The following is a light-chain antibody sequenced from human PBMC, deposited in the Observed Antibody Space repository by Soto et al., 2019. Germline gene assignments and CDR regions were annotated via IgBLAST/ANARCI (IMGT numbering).Light chain of an antibody. CDR1: SSNIGAGYD. CDR2: GNF. CDR3: QSYDSSLSGSDVV. V-gene: IGLV1-40*01. J-gene: IGLJ2*01. Sequence: QSALTQPPSVSGAPGQRVTISCTGSSSNIGAGYDVHWYQLLPGTAPKLLIYGNFKRPSGVPDRFSGSKSGTSASLAITGLQAEDEADYYCQSYDSSLSGSDVVFGGGTQLTVL.